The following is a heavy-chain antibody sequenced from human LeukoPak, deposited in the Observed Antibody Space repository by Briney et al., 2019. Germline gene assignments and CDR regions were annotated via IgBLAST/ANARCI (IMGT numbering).Heavy chain of an antibody. CDR1: GFTFSDYY. V-gene: IGHV3-11*01. CDR2: ISSSGSTI. D-gene: IGHD2-2*02. J-gene: IGHJ4*02. CDR3: ARASWYQLLYEDDY. Sequence: GGSLRLSCAASGFTFSDYYMSWIRQAPGKGLEWVSYISSSGSTIYYADSVKGRFTISRDNAKNSLYLQMNSLRAEGTAVYYCARASWYQLLYEDDYWGQGTLVTVSS.